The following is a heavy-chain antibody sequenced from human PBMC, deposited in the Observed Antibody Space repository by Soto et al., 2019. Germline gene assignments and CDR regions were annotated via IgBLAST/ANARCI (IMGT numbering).Heavy chain of an antibody. CDR1: GGSISSGGYY. V-gene: IGHV4-31*11. CDR2: IYYSGST. J-gene: IGHJ4*02. D-gene: IGHD6-6*01. Sequence: SETLSLTCGVSGGSISSGGYYWSWIRQHPGKGLEWIGYIYYSGSTYYNPSLKSRVTISVDTSKNQFSLKLSSVTAADTAVYYCARASDRFEYSSFFDYWGQGTLVTVSS. CDR3: ARASDRFEYSSFFDY.